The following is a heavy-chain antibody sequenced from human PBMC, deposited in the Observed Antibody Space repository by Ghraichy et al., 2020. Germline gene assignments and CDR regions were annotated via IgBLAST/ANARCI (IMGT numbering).Heavy chain of an antibody. CDR3: ARGLGY. CDR1: GGSFSGYY. CDR2: INHSGST. Sequence: ETLSLTCAVYGGSFSGYYWSWIRQPPGKGLEWIGEINHSGSTNYNPSLKSRVTISVDTSKNQFSLKLSSVTAADTAVYYCARGLGYWGQGTLVTVSS. V-gene: IGHV4-34*01. J-gene: IGHJ4*02.